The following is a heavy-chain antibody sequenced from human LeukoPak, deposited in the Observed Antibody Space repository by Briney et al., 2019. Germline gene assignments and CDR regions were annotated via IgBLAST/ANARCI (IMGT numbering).Heavy chain of an antibody. J-gene: IGHJ4*02. D-gene: IGHD1-26*01. Sequence: SETLSLTCTVSGGSISSYYWGWIRQPPGKGLEWIGYIYHSGSTYYNPSLKSRVTISVDRSKNQFSLKLSSVTAADTAVYYCASLGLVGATKGDYWGQGTLVTVSS. V-gene: IGHV4-59*12. CDR2: IYHSGST. CDR3: ASLGLVGATKGDY. CDR1: GGSISSYY.